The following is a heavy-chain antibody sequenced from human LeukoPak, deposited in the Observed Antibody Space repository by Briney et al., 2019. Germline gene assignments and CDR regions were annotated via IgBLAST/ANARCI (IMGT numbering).Heavy chain of an antibody. CDR3: TREAVAAPYYYYGMGV. CDR2: IRSKAYGGTT. CDR1: GFTFGDYA. Sequence: PGGSLRLSCTASGFTFGDYAMSWFRQAPGKGLEWVGFIRSKAYGGTTEYAASVKGRFTISRDDSKSIAYLQMNSLKTEDTAVYYCTREAVAAPYYYYGMGVWGQGTTVTVSS. D-gene: IGHD6-19*01. V-gene: IGHV3-49*03. J-gene: IGHJ6*02.